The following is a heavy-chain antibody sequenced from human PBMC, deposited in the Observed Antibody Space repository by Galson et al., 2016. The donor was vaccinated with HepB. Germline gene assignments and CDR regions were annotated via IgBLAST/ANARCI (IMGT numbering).Heavy chain of an antibody. Sequence: SLRLSCAVSGSTISGSWMYWVRQAPGKGLEWVANINPDGSGKNYVDSAKGRFTISRDDAENSLYLQMDSLRAEDTAVYYCARGAFLGGQGTLVTVSS. D-gene: IGHD2/OR15-2a*01. J-gene: IGHJ4*02. CDR1: GSTISGSW. V-gene: IGHV3-7*01. CDR3: ARGAFL. CDR2: INPDGSGK.